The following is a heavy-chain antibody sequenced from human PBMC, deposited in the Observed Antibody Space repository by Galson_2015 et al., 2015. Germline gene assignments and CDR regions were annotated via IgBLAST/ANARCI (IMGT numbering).Heavy chain of an antibody. CDR2: IRGSGGST. Sequence: SLRLSCAASGFTFSSYGMHWVRQAPGKGLEWVSAIRGSGGSTYYADSVKGRFTISRDNSKNTLYLQMNSLRAEDTAVYYCAKAYGGNSLALYYYYFYGMDVWGQATTGTVSS. CDR3: AKAYGGNSLALYYYYFYGMDV. V-gene: IGHV3-23*01. CDR1: GFTFSSYG. J-gene: IGHJ6*02. D-gene: IGHD4-23*01.